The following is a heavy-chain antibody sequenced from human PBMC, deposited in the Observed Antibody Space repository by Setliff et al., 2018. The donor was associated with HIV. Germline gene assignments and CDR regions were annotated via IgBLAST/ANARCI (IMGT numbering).Heavy chain of an antibody. CDR1: GYSINSGFS. CDR3: ARSPLYSGYERYYFDY. CDR2: IYQSGSI. Sequence: KASETLSLTCAASGYSINSGFSRAWIRQPPGQGPQWIGSIYQSGSIYYNPSLQSRVTISLDRSKTQFSLKLSSVTAADTAVYYCARSPLYSGYERYYFDYWGQGTLVTVSS. D-gene: IGHD5-12*01. V-gene: IGHV4-38-2*01. J-gene: IGHJ4*02.